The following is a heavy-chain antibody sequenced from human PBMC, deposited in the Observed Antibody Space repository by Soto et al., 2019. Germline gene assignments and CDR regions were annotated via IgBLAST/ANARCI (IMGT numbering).Heavy chain of an antibody. CDR2: ISPYTGNT. J-gene: IGHJ6*02. V-gene: IGHV1-18*04. Sequence: ASVKVSCKASGYTFTGYYMHCVRQAPGQGLEWMGWISPYTGNTHSATKVQGRLTMTTDTSTSTAYMDLGSLTSDDTAVYYCVMVDNYVTPTPQDVWGQGTTVTVSS. D-gene: IGHD3-16*01. CDR1: GYTFTGYY. CDR3: VMVDNYVTPTPQDV.